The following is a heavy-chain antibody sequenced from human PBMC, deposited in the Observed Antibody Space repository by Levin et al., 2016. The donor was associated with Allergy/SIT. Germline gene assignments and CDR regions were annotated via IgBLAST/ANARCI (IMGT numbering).Heavy chain of an antibody. D-gene: IGHD4-17*01. CDR2: IYYSGST. V-gene: IGHV4-39*01. CDR3: RRYGDWDY. Sequence: PGKGLEWIGSIYYSGSTYYNPSLKSRVTISVDTSKNQFSLKLSSVTAADTAVYYCRRYGDWDYWGQGTLVTVSS. J-gene: IGHJ4*02.